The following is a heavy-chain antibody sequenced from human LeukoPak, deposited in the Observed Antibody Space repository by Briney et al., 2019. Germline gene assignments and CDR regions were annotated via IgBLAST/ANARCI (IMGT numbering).Heavy chain of an antibody. CDR2: IIPIFGTA. CDR1: GGTFSSYA. D-gene: IGHD3-9*01. Sequence: ASVKVSCKASGGTFSSYAISWVRQAPGQGLEWMGGIIPIFGTANYAQKFQGRVTITADKSTSTAYMELSSLRSEDTAVYYCARTGGTLEYFDWLLNWFDPWGQGTLVTVSS. V-gene: IGHV1-69*06. J-gene: IGHJ5*02. CDR3: ARTGGTLEYFDWLLNWFDP.